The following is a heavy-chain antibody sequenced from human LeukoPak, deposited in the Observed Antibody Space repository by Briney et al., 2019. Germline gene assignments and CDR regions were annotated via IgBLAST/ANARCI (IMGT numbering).Heavy chain of an antibody. Sequence: SETLSLTCTVSGDSISSGIYYWRWIRQPAGKGLEWIGRVYTTGSTTYNPSLKSRVTMSVDTSKNQFSLKLASVTAADTAVYYCARDIYGSSWYGLFDYWGQGILVTVS. CDR1: GDSISSGIYY. V-gene: IGHV4-61*02. J-gene: IGHJ4*02. D-gene: IGHD6-13*01. CDR3: ARDIYGSSWYGLFDY. CDR2: VYTTGST.